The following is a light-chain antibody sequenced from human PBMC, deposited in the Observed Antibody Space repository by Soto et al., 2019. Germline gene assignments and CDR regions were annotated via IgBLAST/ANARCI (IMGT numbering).Light chain of an antibody. CDR1: QGISNY. V-gene: IGKV1-27*01. CDR2: AAA. Sequence: DIQMTQSPSSLSASVGDRVTITCRASQGISNYLAWYQQKPGKVPKLLIYAAATLQSGAPSRFSGSGSGTDFIITISSLQHEDVATYYWQKYNSAPRTFGQGTKVEIK. CDR3: QKYNSAPRT. J-gene: IGKJ1*01.